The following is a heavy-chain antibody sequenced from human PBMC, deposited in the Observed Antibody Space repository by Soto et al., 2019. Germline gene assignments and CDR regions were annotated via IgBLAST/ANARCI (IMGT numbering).Heavy chain of an antibody. J-gene: IGHJ6*02. V-gene: IGHV3-21*01. D-gene: IGHD1-26*01. Sequence: PGGSLRLSCEASGFTLTTYTMNWVRQASGKGLEWVSSITSSSGHIYYADPVKGRFTISRDNARNSLYLQMNSLRAEDTAVYYFVTEGGLSYFYRRDVWGQGTTVTVSS. CDR2: ITSSSGHI. CDR3: VTEGGLSYFYRRDV. CDR1: GFTLTTYT.